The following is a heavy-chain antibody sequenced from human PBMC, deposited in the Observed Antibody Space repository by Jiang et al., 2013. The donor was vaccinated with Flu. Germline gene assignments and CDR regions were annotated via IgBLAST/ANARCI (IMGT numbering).Heavy chain of an antibody. V-gene: IGHV4-59*12. CDR1: SGSISSYY. CDR3: AREPNYYYGSGSYSYYFDY. D-gene: IGHD3-10*01. J-gene: IGHJ4*02. Sequence: KPSETLSLTCTVSSGSISSYYWSWIRQPPGKGLEWIGYIYYSGTTNYNPSLKSRVTISVDTSKNQFSLKLSSVTAADTAVYYCAREPNYYYGSGSYSYYFDYWGQGTLVTVSS. CDR2: IYYSGTT.